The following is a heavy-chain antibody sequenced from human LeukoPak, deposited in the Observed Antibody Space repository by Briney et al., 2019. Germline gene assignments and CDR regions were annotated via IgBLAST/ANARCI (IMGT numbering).Heavy chain of an antibody. D-gene: IGHD1-26*01. CDR2: ISSSGTTI. J-gene: IGHJ4*02. CDR1: GFTFRSYE. V-gene: IGHV3-48*03. Sequence: GGSLRLSCAASGFTFRSYEMNWVRQAPGKGLEWVSYISSSGTTIYYADSVKGRFTISRDNAKNSLYLQMNSLRAEDTAVYYCARGGGNYYANCYFEYWGQGTLVTVSS. CDR3: ARGGGNYYANCYFEY.